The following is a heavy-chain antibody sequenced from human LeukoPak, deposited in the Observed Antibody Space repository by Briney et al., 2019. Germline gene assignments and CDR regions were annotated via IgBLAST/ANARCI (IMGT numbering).Heavy chain of an antibody. CDR3: ARGPTDDFWSGYYGYYFDY. Sequence: GASVKVSCKASGYTFTSYAMNWVRQAPGQGLEWMGWINTNTENPTYAQGFTGRFVFSLDTSVSTAYLQISSLKAEDTAVYYCARGPTDDFWSGYYGYYFDYWGQGTLVTVSS. CDR2: INTNTENP. D-gene: IGHD3-3*01. J-gene: IGHJ4*02. V-gene: IGHV7-4-1*02. CDR1: GYTFTSYA.